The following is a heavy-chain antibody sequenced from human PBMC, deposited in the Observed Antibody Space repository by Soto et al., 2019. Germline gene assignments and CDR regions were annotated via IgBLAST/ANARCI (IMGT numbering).Heavy chain of an antibody. CDR2: ISAYNGNT. D-gene: IGHD1-26*01. J-gene: IGHJ5*02. CDR1: GYTFTSYG. CDR3: ARDLVSGAHYEDYSSLVGNWFDA. Sequence: QVQLVQSGPEVKKPGASVKVSCKASGYTFTSYGFSWVRQATGQGFEWMGWISAYNGNTNYAQKFQGRVTMTTDTTATTAYMERRSRRADDTAVYYCARDLVSGAHYEDYSSLVGNWFDAGGQGTQVTVSS. V-gene: IGHV1-18*01.